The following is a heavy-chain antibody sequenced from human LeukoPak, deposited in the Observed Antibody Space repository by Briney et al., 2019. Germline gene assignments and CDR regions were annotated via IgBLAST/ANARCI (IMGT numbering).Heavy chain of an antibody. CDR3: ARRVLGIVVVPAALSSDY. Sequence: ASVKVSCKASGGTFSSYAISWVRQAPGQGLEWMGWISAYNGNTNYAQKLQGRVTMTTDTSTSTAYMELRSLRSDDTAVYYCARRVLGIVVVPAALSSDYWGQGTLVTVSS. V-gene: IGHV1-18*01. J-gene: IGHJ4*02. CDR2: ISAYNGNT. CDR1: GGTFSSYA. D-gene: IGHD2-2*01.